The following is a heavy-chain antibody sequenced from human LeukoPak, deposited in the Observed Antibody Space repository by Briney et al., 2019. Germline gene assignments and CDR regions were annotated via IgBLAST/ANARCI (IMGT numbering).Heavy chain of an antibody. CDR1: GFTFSTSW. V-gene: IGHV3-30-3*01. CDR3: ARDRQYYDSSAWDY. CDR2: ISYDGSNK. Sequence: GGSLRLSCAGSGFTFSTSWMHWVRQAPGKGLEWVAVISYDGSNKYYADSVKGRFTISRDNSKNTLYLQMNSLRAEDTAVYYCARDRQYYDSSAWDYWGQGTLVTVSS. J-gene: IGHJ4*02. D-gene: IGHD3-22*01.